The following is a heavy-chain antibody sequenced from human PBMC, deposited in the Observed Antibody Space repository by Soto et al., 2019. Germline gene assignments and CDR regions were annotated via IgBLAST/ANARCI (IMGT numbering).Heavy chain of an antibody. J-gene: IGHJ1*01. Sequence: SETLSLTCTVSGVSFSSGGSYWSWIRQHPGKGLEWIGYIFYSGTTYYNPSLKSRVNISLDMSKNQFSLKLSSVTAADTAVYFCAREDRFGGSAFYNRGQGNLVTVSS. D-gene: IGHD1-1*01. CDR3: AREDRFGGSAFYN. V-gene: IGHV4-31*03. CDR2: IFYSGTT. CDR1: GVSFSSGGSY.